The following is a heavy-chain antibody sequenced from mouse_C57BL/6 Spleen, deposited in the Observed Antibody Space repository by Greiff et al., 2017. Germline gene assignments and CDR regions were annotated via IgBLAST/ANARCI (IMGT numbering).Heavy chain of an antibody. CDR2: IDPETGGT. V-gene: IGHV1-15*01. CDR1: GYTFTDYE. J-gene: IGHJ4*01. CDR3: TRRDDYDGDAMDY. Sequence: QVQLKESGAELVRPGASVTLSCKASGYTFTDYEMHWVKQTPVHGLEWIGAIDPETGGTAYNQKFKGKAILTADKSSSTAYMELRSLTSEDSAVYYCTRRDDYDGDAMDYWGQGTSVTVSS. D-gene: IGHD2-4*01.